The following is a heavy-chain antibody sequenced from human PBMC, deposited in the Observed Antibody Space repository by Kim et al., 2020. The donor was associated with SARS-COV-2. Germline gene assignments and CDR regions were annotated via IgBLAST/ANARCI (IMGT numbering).Heavy chain of an antibody. Sequence: ASVKVSCKASGYTFTSYDINWVRQATGQGLEWMGWMNPNRGHTGYAQKFQGSVTMTRNTSISTAYMELSSLGSEYTAVYYFARVVSGWYTYFYYGLD. V-gene: IGHV1-8*01. D-gene: IGHD6-19*01. J-gene: IGHJ6*01. CDR2: MNPNRGHT. CDR3: ARVVSGWYTYFYYGLD. CDR1: GYTFTSYD.